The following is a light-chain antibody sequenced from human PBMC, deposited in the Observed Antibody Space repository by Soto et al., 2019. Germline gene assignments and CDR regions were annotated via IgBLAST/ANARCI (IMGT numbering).Light chain of an antibody. CDR2: QDN. CDR3: QSYDRSLSSPI. CDR1: GGSIATNY. J-gene: IGLJ2*01. V-gene: IGLV6-57*04. Sequence: NFMLTQPHSVSESPGKTVTISCTRSGGSIATNYVQWYQQRPGSAPTTVIYQDNERPSGVPDRFSGSIDRSSNSASLTISGLRTEDEAEYYCQSYDRSLSSPIFGGGTKLTVL.